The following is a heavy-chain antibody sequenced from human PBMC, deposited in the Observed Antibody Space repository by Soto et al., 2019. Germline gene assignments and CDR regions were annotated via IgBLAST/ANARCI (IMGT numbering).Heavy chain of an antibody. D-gene: IGHD5-12*01. CDR3: ARLYTGYEAFDY. CDR1: GGSINSGDYY. CDR2: IYYSGST. Sequence: PSETLSLTCGVSGGSINSGDYYWSWIRQSPGKGLEWIGYIYYSGSTYYNPSLKSRSTISIDTSNNQFFLDVDPVTAADTAVYYCARLYTGYEAFDYWGQGTLVTVSS. J-gene: IGHJ4*02. V-gene: IGHV4-30-4*01.